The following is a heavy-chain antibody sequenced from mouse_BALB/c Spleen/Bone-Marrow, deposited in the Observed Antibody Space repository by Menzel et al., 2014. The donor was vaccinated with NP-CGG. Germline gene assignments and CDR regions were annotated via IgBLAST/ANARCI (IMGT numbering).Heavy chain of an antibody. J-gene: IGHJ3*01. CDR2: INPSTGYT. D-gene: IGHD2-3*01. Sequence: VQLQQSGAEPAKPGASVKRSCKASGHTSTSYWMHWVKQTPGQGLEWIGYINPSTGYTEYNQKFKDKATLAADKSSSTAYMQLSSLTSEDAAVYYCARYDGYEAYWGQGTLVTVSA. V-gene: IGHV1-7*01. CDR1: GHTSTSYW. CDR3: ARYDGYEAY.